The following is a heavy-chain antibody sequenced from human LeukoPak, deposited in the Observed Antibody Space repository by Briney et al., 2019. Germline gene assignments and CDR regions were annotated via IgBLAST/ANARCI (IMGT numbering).Heavy chain of an antibody. CDR3: ARGVSSWYPYYYYYGMDV. CDR2: INPNSGDT. J-gene: IGHJ6*02. V-gene: IGHV1-2*06. D-gene: IGHD6-13*01. Sequence: ASVKVSCKASGYTFTGYHLHWVRQAPGHGLEWMGRINPNSGDTIYAQKFQGRVTMTRDTSISTAYMELSRLRSDDTAVYYCARGVSSWYPYYYYYGMDVWGQGTTVTVSS. CDR1: GYTFTGYH.